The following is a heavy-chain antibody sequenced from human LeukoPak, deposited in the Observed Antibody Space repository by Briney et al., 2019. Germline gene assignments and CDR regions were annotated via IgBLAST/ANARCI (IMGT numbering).Heavy chain of an antibody. CDR3: ARGLGIFWFDY. CDR2: IYYGGST. J-gene: IGHJ4*02. Sequence: SETLSLTCTVSGGSISSGYYYWSWIRQPPGKGLEWIGYIYYGGSTYYNPSLKSRVTISVDTSKNQFSLKLSSVTAADTAVYYCARGLGIFWFDYWGQGTLVTVSS. V-gene: IGHV4-30-4*01. CDR1: GGSISSGYYY. D-gene: IGHD3-9*01.